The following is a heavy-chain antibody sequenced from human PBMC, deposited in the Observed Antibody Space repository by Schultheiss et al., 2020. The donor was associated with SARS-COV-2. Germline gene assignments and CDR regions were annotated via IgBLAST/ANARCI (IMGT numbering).Heavy chain of an antibody. D-gene: IGHD6-6*01. V-gene: IGHV2-5*01. CDR3: ARILTIAARPRVYYYYGMDV. J-gene: IGHJ6*02. CDR2: IYWNDDK. CDR1: GGSISSSSYY. Sequence: TLSLTCTVSGGSISSSSYYWGWIRQPPGKALEWLALIYWNDDKRYSPSLKSRLTITKDTSKNQVVLTMTNMDPVDTATYYCARILTIAARPRVYYYYGMDVWGQGTTVTVSS.